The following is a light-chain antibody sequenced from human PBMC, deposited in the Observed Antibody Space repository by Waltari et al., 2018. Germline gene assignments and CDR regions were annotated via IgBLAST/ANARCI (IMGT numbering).Light chain of an antibody. V-gene: IGLV2-14*03. CDR3: ASYTSSNTVI. J-gene: IGLJ2*01. CDR2: DVS. Sequence: DQQPPGNPPRLIICDVSRWPAGVSNRFIGSKSGITASLAISGLQAEDEGDYFCASYTSSNTVIFGGGTRVTVL.